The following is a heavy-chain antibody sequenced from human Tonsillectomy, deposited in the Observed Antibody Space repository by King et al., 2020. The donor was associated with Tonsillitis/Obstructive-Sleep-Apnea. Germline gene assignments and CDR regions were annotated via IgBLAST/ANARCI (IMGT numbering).Heavy chain of an antibody. CDR3: ARGGILSAGAPDF. J-gene: IGHJ4*02. D-gene: IGHD6-13*01. Sequence: VQLVEFGVEVKKPGESLRISCKGSGYSFTSYWISWVLQMPGKGLEWMGRMDPSDSYTNYSPSFQGHVTISADKSIITAYLQWSSLKASDTAMYYCARGGILSAGAPDFWGQGTLVTVSS. CDR1: GYSFTSYW. V-gene: IGHV5-10-1*01. CDR2: MDPSDSYT.